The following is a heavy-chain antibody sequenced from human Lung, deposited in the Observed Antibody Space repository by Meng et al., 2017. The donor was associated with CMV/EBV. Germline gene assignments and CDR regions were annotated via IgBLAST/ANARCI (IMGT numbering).Heavy chain of an antibody. D-gene: IGHD2-2*01. J-gene: IGHJ4*02. V-gene: IGHV4-4*07. Sequence: GHREERGRRLLKPSETLSVTSIVSSDSITNYFWSWVRQPAGKGLEWIGRLYPDGSTDYNPSLSSRLTLSLDTSKIRFSLKLRSVTAADTAIYYCARTPVRFCNTHMCYAFDYWGQGALVTVSS. CDR2: LYPDGST. CDR1: SDSITNYF. CDR3: ARTPVRFCNTHMCYAFDY.